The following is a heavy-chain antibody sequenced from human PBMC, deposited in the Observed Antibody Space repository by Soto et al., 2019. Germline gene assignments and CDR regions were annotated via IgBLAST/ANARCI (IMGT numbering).Heavy chain of an antibody. V-gene: IGHV4-31*03. D-gene: IGHD2-15*01. CDR2: ISYSGSA. Sequence: QVQLQESGPGLVKPSQTLSLTCTVSGGSISGGGYYWSWIRQYPGKGLEWIGYISYSGSAHYNPSLMSRVSLSIDTPTNQFSLKLSSVTAADTAVYYCARDDGGKTDFWGQGTLVTVSS. CDR3: ARDDGGKTDF. CDR1: GGSISGGGYY. J-gene: IGHJ4*02.